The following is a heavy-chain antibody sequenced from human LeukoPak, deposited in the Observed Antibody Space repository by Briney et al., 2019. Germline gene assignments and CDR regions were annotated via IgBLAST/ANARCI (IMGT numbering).Heavy chain of an antibody. J-gene: IGHJ4*02. CDR3: ARDVVGALDY. CDR2: IKQDASVK. V-gene: IGHV3-7*01. Sequence: PRGSLRLSCAASGFTFSSYWMAWVRQAPGKGLEWVANIKQDASVKQYVDSVKGRFTISRDNADNSVYLQMNSLRIEDTAVYYCARDVVGALDYWGQGTLVTVSS. CDR1: GFTFSSYW. D-gene: IGHD2-15*01.